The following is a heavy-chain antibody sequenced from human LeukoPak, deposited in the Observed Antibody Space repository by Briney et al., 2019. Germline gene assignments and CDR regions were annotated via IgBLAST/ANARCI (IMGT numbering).Heavy chain of an antibody. CDR1: GGSISSYY. D-gene: IGHD4-4*01. J-gene: IGHJ4*02. Sequence: SETLSLTCTVSGGSISSYYWSWIRQPPGKGLEWIGYIYYSGSTNYNPSLKSRVTISVDTSKNQSSLKLSSVTAADTAVYYCARQSKAEDFDYWGQGTLVTVSS. CDR2: IYYSGST. CDR3: ARQSKAEDFDY. V-gene: IGHV4-59*08.